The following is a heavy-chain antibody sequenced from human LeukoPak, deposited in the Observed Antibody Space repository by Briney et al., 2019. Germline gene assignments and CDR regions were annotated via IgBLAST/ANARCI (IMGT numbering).Heavy chain of an antibody. V-gene: IGHV4-59*03. CDR3: AKKGPSAAHWFDP. CDR1: GDSISNNY. J-gene: IGHJ5*02. CDR2: IYYSGST. D-gene: IGHD6-13*01. Sequence: SETLSLTCSVSGDSISNNYWSWIRQPPGKGLEWIGYIYYSGSTNYSPSLKSRVTISVDTSKNQFSLKLSSVTAADTAVYYCAKKGPSAAHWFDPWGQGTLVIVSS.